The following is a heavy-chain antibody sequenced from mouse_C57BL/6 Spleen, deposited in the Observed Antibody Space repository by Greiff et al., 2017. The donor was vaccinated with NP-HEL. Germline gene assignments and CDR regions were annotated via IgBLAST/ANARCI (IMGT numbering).Heavy chain of an antibody. D-gene: IGHD1-1*01. J-gene: IGHJ1*03. CDR2: IHPNSGST. Sequence: VKLKQPGAELVKPGASVKLSCKASGYTFTSYWMHWVKQRPGQGLEWIGMIHPNSGSTNYNEKFKSKATLTVDKSSSTAYMQLSSLTSEDSAVYYCARGSSSWYFEVWGTGTTVTVSS. CDR3: ARGSSSWYFEV. CDR1: GYTFTSYW. V-gene: IGHV1-64*01.